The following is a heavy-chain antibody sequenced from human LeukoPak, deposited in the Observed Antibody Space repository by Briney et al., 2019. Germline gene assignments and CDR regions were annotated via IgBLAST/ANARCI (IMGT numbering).Heavy chain of an antibody. CDR1: GYSFTSYW. CDR2: IYPGDSDT. Sequence: TGEPLKISCKGSGYSFTSYWIGWVRQMPGKGLEWMGIIYPGDSDTRYSPSFQGQVTISADKSISTAYLQWSSLKASVTAMYYCASAMDYYYYGMDVWGQGTTVTVSS. J-gene: IGHJ6*02. CDR3: ASAMDYYYYGMDV. V-gene: IGHV5-51*01.